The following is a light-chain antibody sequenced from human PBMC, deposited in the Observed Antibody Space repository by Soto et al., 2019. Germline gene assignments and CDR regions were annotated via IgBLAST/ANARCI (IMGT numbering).Light chain of an antibody. CDR2: DTT. CDR1: GSNIGAGYD. J-gene: IGLJ2*01. CDR3: QSFDTNLNAVV. V-gene: IGLV1-40*01. Sequence: QSVLTQPPSVSGAPGQSVTISCIGSGSNIGAGYDVHWYQQLPGVAPKLLIFDTTNRPSGVPGRFSGSKSGASASLAITGRLPEDEAYFFCQSFDTNLNAVVFGGGTKLTVL.